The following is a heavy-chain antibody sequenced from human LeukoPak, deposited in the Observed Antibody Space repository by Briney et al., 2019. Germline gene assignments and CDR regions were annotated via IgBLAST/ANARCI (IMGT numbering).Heavy chain of an antibody. V-gene: IGHV1-2*02. J-gene: IGHJ4*02. D-gene: IGHD3-16*02. CDR3: ARAGIMITFGVVIVNALGDY. CDR2: INPNSGGT. Sequence: GASVKVSCPAPGYTFTADHMPCVRQAPGQGLEWMGWINPNSGGTNYAQKFQGRVTMTRDTSISTAYMELSRLRSDDTAVYYCARAGIMITFGVVIVNALGDYWGQGTLVTVSS. CDR1: GYTFTADH.